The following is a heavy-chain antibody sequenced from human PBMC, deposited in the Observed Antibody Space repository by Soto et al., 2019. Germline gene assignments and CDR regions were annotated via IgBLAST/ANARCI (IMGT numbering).Heavy chain of an antibody. V-gene: IGHV4-30-2*01. D-gene: IGHD3-22*01. J-gene: IGHJ4*02. CDR2: IYHSGST. CDR1: GGSISSGGYS. Sequence: SETLSLTCAVSGGSISSGGYSWSWIRQPPGKGLEWIGYIYHSGSTYYNPSLKSRVTISVDRSKNQFSLKLSSVTAADTAVYYCASYYYDSSGYYFRDYWGQGTLVTVSS. CDR3: ASYYYDSSGYYFRDY.